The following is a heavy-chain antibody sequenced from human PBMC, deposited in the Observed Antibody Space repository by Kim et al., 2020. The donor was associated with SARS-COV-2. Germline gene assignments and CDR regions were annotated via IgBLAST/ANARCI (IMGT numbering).Heavy chain of an antibody. D-gene: IGHD3-10*01. CDR1: GYTFTSYG. CDR2: ISAYNGNT. Sequence: ASVKVSCKASGYTFTSYGISWVRQAPGQGLEWMGWISAYNGNTNYAQKLQGRVTMTTDTSTSTAYMELRSLRSDDTAVYYCARGPVLLWFGELLSTTETNWFDPWGQGTLVTVSS. CDR3: ARGPVLLWFGELLSTTETNWFDP. V-gene: IGHV1-18*01. J-gene: IGHJ5*02.